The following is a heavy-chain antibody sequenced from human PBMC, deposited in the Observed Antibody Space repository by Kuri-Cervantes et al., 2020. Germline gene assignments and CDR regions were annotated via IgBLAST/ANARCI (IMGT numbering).Heavy chain of an antibody. V-gene: IGHV1-2*02. CDR2: INPNSGGT. CDR3: ARVQSRLWFRRGYFDY. CDR1: GYTFTGYY. J-gene: IGHJ4*02. D-gene: IGHD3-10*01. Sequence: ASVKVSCKASGYTFTGYYMHWVRQAPGQGLEWMGWINPNSGGTNYAQKFQGRVTMTRDTSISTAYMELSRPRSDDTAVYYCARVQSRLWFRRGYFDYWGQGTLVTVSS.